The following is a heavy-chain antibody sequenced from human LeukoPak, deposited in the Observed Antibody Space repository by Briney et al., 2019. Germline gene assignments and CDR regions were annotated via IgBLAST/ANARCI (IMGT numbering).Heavy chain of an antibody. CDR3: ARPRVITHYFDY. Sequence: PGGALRLSCEASGFTFSSYWMSWVRQAPGKGLEGVANIKQDGSEKYYVDSVKGRFTISRENAKNSLYLQMNSLRAEDTAVYYCARPRVITHYFDYWGQGTLVTVSS. V-gene: IGHV3-7*01. CDR2: IKQDGSEK. J-gene: IGHJ4*02. D-gene: IGHD3-22*01. CDR1: GFTFSSYW.